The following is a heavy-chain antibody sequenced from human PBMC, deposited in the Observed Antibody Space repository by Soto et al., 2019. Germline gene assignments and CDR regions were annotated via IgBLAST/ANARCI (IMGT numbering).Heavy chain of an antibody. CDR3: ARRYCSRADCYSDS. Sequence: GESLKISCHGSGYTFFSFWIVWVRQVPGKGLEWVGRIDPGDSSATYSPTFQGHVTISADRSTRSASLQCRSLRASDTAIYFCARRYCSRADCYSDSWGQGSLVTVSS. J-gene: IGHJ4*02. V-gene: IGHV5-10-1*01. D-gene: IGHD2-2*01. CDR1: GYTFFSFW. CDR2: IDPGDSSA.